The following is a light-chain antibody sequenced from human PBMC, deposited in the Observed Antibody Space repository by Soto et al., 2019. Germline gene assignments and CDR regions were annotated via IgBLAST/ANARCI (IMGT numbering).Light chain of an antibody. Sequence: EIVMTQSPATLSLSPGERATLSCRASQSVSSNLAWYQQKPGQPPRLLIYGASTRATGIPARLSGSGSGTGFTLAISSPQSEDFATYYCQHYHNWPPWTFGQRTKVYI. CDR3: QHYHNWPPWT. CDR1: QSVSSN. J-gene: IGKJ1*01. V-gene: IGKV3-15*01. CDR2: GAS.